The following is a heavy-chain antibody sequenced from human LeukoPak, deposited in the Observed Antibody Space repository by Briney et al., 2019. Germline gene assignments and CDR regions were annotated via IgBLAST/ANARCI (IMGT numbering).Heavy chain of an antibody. CDR2: VYRSGST. D-gene: IGHD3-10*01. CDR3: ARHRPHYYGSGPDY. Sequence: PSETLSLTCVVSGYSISSGYHWGWIRQPPGKGLEWIGSVYRSGSTYYDPSLKSRVTISVDTSKNQFSLKLSSVTAADTAVYYCARHRPHYYGSGPDYWGQGTLVTVSS. V-gene: IGHV4-38-2*01. J-gene: IGHJ4*02. CDR1: GYSISSGYH.